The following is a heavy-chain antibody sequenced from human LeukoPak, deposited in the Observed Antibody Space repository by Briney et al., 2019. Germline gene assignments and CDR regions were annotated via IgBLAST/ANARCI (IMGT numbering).Heavy chain of an antibody. CDR2: INPNSGGT. V-gene: IGHV1-2*02. CDR3: ATDGRIAARRMPYYGMDV. J-gene: IGHJ6*02. D-gene: IGHD6-6*01. CDR1: GYTFTGYY. Sequence: ASVKVSCKASGYTFTGYYMHWVRQAPGQGLEWMGWINPNSGGTNYAQKFQGRVTMTRDTSISTAYMELSRLRSDDTAVYYCATDGRIAARRMPYYGMDVWGQGTTVTVSS.